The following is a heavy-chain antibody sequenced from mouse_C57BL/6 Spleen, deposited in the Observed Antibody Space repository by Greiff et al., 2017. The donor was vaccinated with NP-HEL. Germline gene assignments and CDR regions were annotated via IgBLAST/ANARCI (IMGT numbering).Heavy chain of an antibody. Sequence: QVQLQQPGAELVMPGASVKLSCKASGYTFTSYWMHWVKQRPGQGLEWIGEIDPSDSYTNYNQKFKGKSTLTVDKSSSTAYMQLSSLTSEDSAVYYCARDYGGFDYWGQGTTLTVSS. J-gene: IGHJ2*01. V-gene: IGHV1-69*01. CDR3: ARDYGGFDY. CDR2: IDPSDSYT. D-gene: IGHD2-4*01. CDR1: GYTFTSYW.